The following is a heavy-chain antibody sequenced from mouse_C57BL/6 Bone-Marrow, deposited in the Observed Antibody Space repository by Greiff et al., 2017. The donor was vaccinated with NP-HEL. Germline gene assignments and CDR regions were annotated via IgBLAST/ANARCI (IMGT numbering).Heavy chain of an antibody. CDR2: LSYDGSN. CDR3: AREQILRAMDY. Sequence: EVQLQESGPGLVKPSQSLSLTCSVTGYSITSGYYWNWIRQFPGNKLEWMGYLSYDGSNNYNPSLKNRISITRDTSKNQFFLKLNSVTTEDTATYYCAREQILRAMDYWGQGTSVTVSS. CDR1: GYSITSGYY. J-gene: IGHJ4*01. V-gene: IGHV3-6*01.